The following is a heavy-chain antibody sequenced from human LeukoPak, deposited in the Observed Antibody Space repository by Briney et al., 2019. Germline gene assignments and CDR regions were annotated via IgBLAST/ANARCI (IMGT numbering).Heavy chain of an antibody. CDR2: ISYDGSNK. CDR3: ARQSTASFDY. CDR1: GFTFSSYA. J-gene: IGHJ4*02. V-gene: IGHV3-30*04. D-gene: IGHD2-21*02. Sequence: GGSLRLSCAASGFTFSSYAMHWVRQPPGKGLEWVAVISYDGSNKYYADSVKGRFTISRDNSKNTLYLQMNSLRAEDTAVYYCARQSTASFDYWGQGTLVTVSS.